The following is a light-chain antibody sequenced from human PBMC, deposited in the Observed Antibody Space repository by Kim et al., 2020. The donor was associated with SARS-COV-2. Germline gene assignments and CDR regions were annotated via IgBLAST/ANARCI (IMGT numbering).Light chain of an antibody. Sequence: AAVRDRVTITCRASQGISNYLAWYQQKPGKVPKLLIYDASTLRSGVPSRFSGSGSGTDFTLTISSLQPEDVATYYGQWYNSAPLTFGGGTKVDVK. CDR1: QGISNY. CDR2: DAS. V-gene: IGKV1-27*01. J-gene: IGKJ4*01. CDR3: QWYNSAPLT.